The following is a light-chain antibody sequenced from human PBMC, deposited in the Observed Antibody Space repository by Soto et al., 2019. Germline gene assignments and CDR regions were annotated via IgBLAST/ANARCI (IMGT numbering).Light chain of an antibody. Sequence: DIQMTQSPSTLSATAGDRVTITCRASQSISSWLAWYQHKPGKAPKLLIYDASNLDSGVPSRFSGSGSGTEFSLNISKLQPDDCATYYCQQYENSWTFGQGTKVDIX. J-gene: IGKJ1*01. CDR3: QQYENSWT. CDR2: DAS. CDR1: QSISSW. V-gene: IGKV1-5*01.